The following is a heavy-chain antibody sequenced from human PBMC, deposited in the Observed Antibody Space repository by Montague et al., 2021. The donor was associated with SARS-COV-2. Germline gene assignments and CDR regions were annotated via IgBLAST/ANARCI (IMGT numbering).Heavy chain of an antibody. V-gene: IGHV4-31*03. Sequence: TLSLTCTVSGGSISSGGYYWSWIRQHPGKGLEWIGYIYYSGSTYYNPSLKSRVTISVDTSKNQFSLKLSSVTAADTAVYYCARKDIALGYGVDAWGQGTPVTVSS. D-gene: IGHD2-15*01. CDR3: ARKDIALGYGVDA. J-gene: IGHJ6*02. CDR1: GGSISSGGYY. CDR2: IYYSGST.